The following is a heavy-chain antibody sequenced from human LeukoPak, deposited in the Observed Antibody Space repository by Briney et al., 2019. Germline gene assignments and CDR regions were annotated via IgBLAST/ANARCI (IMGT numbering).Heavy chain of an antibody. D-gene: IGHD3-9*01. CDR2: ISSSSSYI. J-gene: IGHJ3*02. CDR1: GFTFSSYS. CDR3: ARANFDFDAFDI. Sequence: GGSLRLSCAASGFTFSSYSMNWVRQAPGKGLEWVSSISSSSSYIYYADSVKGRFTISRDNAKNSLYLQMNSLRAEDTAVYYCARANFDFDAFDIWGQGTMVTVSS. V-gene: IGHV3-21*01.